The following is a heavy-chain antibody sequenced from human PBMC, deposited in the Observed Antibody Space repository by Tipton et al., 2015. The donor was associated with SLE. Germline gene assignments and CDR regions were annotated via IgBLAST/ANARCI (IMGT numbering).Heavy chain of an antibody. Sequence: TLSLTCTVSGGSISSYYWSWIRQPPGKGLEWIGYIYYSGSTNYNPSLKSRVTISVDTSKNQFSLKLSSVTAADTAVYYCASGGGGGYEGLSDYYGMDVWGQGTTVTVSS. D-gene: IGHD5-12*01. CDR2: IYYSGST. CDR3: ASGGGGGYEGLSDYYGMDV. J-gene: IGHJ6*02. CDR1: GGSISSYY. V-gene: IGHV4-59*01.